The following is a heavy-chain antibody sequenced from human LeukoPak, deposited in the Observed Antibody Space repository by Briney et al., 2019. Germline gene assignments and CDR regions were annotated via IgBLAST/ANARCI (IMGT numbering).Heavy chain of an antibody. D-gene: IGHD2-15*01. CDR3: ARGLGYCSGGSCYVSWFDP. J-gene: IGHJ5*02. CDR2: IYYSGST. V-gene: IGHV4-31*03. Sequence: SETLSLTCTVAGGSISSGGYYWSWIRQHPGKGLEWIGYIYYSGSTYYNPSLKSRVTISVDTSKNQFSLKLSSVTAADTAVYYCARGLGYCSGGSCYVSWFDPWGQGTLVTVSS. CDR1: GGSISSGGYY.